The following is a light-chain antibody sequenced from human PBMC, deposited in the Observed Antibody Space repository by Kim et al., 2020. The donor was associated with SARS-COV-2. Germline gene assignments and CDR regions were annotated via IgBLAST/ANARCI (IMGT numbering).Light chain of an antibody. J-gene: IGLJ2*01. CDR3: TSYASTSTLL. Sequence: QSALTQPASVSGSPGQSITISCTGTNSDIGVYYQVSWYQQHPGKAPKLIIYDVTKRPSGVCNRFSGSKSGNTASLTISGLQAEDEADYFCTSYASTSTLLFGGGTQLTVL. CDR1: NSDIGVYYQ. V-gene: IGLV2-14*03. CDR2: DVT.